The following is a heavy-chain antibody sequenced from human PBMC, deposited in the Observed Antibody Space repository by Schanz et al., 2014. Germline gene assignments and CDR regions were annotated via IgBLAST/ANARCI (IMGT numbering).Heavy chain of an antibody. J-gene: IGHJ3*02. CDR2: INSVGSNT. CDR1: GFTFSSHW. CDR3: AKGMFGELSAFDI. D-gene: IGHD3-10*02. Sequence: EVQLVQSGGGLVQPGGSLRLSCAASGFTFSSHWMHWVRQDPGKGLVWVARINSVGSNTDYADSVTGRFTISRDNSKNTLYLQMNSLRAEDTAVYDCAKGMFGELSAFDIWGQGTMVTVSS. V-gene: IGHV3-74*01.